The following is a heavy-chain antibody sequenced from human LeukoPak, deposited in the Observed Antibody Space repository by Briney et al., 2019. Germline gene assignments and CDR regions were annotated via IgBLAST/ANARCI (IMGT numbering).Heavy chain of an antibody. V-gene: IGHV4-59*08. CDR1: GVSIRSFY. Sequence: PSETLSLTCTVSGVSIRSFYWSWVRQPPGKGLEWIGYIYNTGSTNYNPSLKSRVTISVDTSKKQFSLRLSAVTAADTAVYYCARSYHYGSGSYSYYFDYWGQGTLVTVSS. CDR3: ARSYHYGSGSYSYYFDY. CDR2: IYNTGST. D-gene: IGHD3-10*01. J-gene: IGHJ4*02.